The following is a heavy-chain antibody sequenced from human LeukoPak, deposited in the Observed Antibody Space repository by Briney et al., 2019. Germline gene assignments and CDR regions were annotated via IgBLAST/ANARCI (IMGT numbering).Heavy chain of an antibody. D-gene: IGHD3-3*01. V-gene: IGHV3-7*01. CDR3: AREGLRFLEWSSYYFDY. Sequence: GRSLRLSCAASGFTFSNYWMSWVRQGPGKGLEWVANIKQDGSEKYYVDSAKGRFSISRDDTKNSLYLQLNSLRAEDTAVYYCAREGLRFLEWSSYYFDYWGLGTLVTVSS. CDR1: GFTFSNYW. CDR2: IKQDGSEK. J-gene: IGHJ4*02.